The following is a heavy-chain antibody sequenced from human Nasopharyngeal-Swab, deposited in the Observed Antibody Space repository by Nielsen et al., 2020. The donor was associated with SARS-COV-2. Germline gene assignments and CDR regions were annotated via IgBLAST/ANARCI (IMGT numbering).Heavy chain of an antibody. V-gene: IGHV4-30-4*01. J-gene: IGHJ6*02. Sequence: WSRQPPGKGLEWIGYIYYSGSTYYNPSLKSRVTISVDTSKNQFSLKLSSATAADTAVYYCARDAAGYCSSTSCYAGTGMDVWGQGTTVTVSS. D-gene: IGHD2-2*01. CDR2: IYYSGST. CDR3: ARDAAGYCSSTSCYAGTGMDV.